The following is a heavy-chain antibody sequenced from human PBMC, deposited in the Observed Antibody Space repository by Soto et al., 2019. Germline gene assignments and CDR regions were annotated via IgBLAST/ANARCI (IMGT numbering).Heavy chain of an antibody. CDR3: AIGNGNYYYGFDV. CDR2: IKRDGSEQ. D-gene: IGHD4-4*01. CDR1: EFTFDKYY. Sequence: EVQLVESGGGLVQPGGSLRLSCAASEFTFDKYYMTWVRQAPGKGPEWVANIKRDGSEQYYVDSVKGRFTISRDNANNSLYLQMNSLRAEDTYVYFCAIGNGNYYYGFDVWGQGTTVTVSS. V-gene: IGHV3-7*01. J-gene: IGHJ6*02.